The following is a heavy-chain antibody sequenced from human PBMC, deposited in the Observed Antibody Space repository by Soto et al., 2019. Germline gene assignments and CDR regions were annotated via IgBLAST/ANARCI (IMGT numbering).Heavy chain of an antibody. Sequence: QVLVQGPEMMGWINPNSVGTKYAQKFQCRVTMTRDTSISTVLMELRRVASEDTSVYYCAGEVLSRVNFLTEKFFDYWGQGSVVTVS. CDR2: INPNSVGT. J-gene: IGHJ4*02. CDR3: AGEVLSRVNFLTEKFFDY. D-gene: IGHD3-10*01. V-gene: IGHV1-2*02.